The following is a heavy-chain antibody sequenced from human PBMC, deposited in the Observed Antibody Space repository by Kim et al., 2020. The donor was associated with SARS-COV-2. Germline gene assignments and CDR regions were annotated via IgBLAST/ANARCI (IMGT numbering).Heavy chain of an antibody. Sequence: GTKYAQKFQGRVTMTRDTSTSTAYMELTSLRSDDTAVYYCAREGATDAFDIWGQGAMVTVS. J-gene: IGHJ3*02. D-gene: IGHD1-26*01. CDR3: AREGATDAFDI. V-gene: IGHV1-2*02. CDR2: GT.